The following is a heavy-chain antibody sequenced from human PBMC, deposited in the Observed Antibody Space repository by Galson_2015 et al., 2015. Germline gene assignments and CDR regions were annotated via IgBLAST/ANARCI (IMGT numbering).Heavy chain of an antibody. V-gene: IGHV1-46*01. CDR3: ARVFTMVRGGIPDAFDI. J-gene: IGHJ3*02. Sequence: SVKVSCKASGYTFTSYYMHWVRQAPGQGLEWMGIINPSGGSTSYAQKFQGRVTMTRDTSTSTVYMELSSLRSEDTAVYYCARVFTMVRGGIPDAFDIWGQGTMVTVSS. CDR2: INPSGGST. CDR1: GYTFTSYY. D-gene: IGHD3-10*01.